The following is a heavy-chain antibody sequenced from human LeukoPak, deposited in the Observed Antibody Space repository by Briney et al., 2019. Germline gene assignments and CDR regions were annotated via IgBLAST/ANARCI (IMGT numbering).Heavy chain of an antibody. CDR2: ISAYNGNT. D-gene: IGHD3-10*01. CDR1: GYTFTNYG. J-gene: IGHJ4*02. CDR3: ARDRGLVRGVTPPHY. Sequence: ASVKVSCKASGYTFTNYGISWVRQAPGQGLEWMGWISAYNGNTNYAQKLQGRVTMTTDTSTSTAYMELRSLRSDDTAVYYCARDRGLVRGVTPPHYWGQGTLVTVSS. V-gene: IGHV1-18*01.